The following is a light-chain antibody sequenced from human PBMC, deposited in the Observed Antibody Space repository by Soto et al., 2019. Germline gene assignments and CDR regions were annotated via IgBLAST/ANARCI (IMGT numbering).Light chain of an antibody. J-gene: IGKJ3*01. V-gene: IGKV1-33*01. CDR2: DAS. CDR3: QQFDGLPLT. Sequence: DIPMTQSPSSLSASVGDRVTITCQASQDISNYLNWYQHKPGKAPKLLIYDASNLETGVPSRFSGRGSGTDYTFTISSLQPEDIANYYCQQFDGLPLTFGPGTKVAIK. CDR1: QDISNY.